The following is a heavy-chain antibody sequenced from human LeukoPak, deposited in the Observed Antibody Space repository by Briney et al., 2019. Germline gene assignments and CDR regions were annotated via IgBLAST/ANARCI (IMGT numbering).Heavy chain of an antibody. V-gene: IGHV4-38-2*01. D-gene: IGHD1-26*01. CDR1: GYSISSGYY. CDR3: ARSGMGAAIGYYFDY. J-gene: IGHJ4*02. Sequence: PSETLSLTCAVSGYSISSGYYWGCIRQPPGKGLEWIGSIYHSGSTYYNPSLKSRVTLSVDTSKNQFSLKMSSVTPADTAVCYCARSGMGAAIGYYFDYWGQGTLVTVSS. CDR2: IYHSGST.